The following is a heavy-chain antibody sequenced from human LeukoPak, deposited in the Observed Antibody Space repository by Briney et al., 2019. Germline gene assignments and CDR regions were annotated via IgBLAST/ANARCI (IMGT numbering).Heavy chain of an antibody. Sequence: GRSLRLSYAASGFNFGSYAMDWVRQAPGKGLEWVGDISYDGGYQSYAASVRGRFTISRDNSKNTLYLQMNSLRAEDAAVYYCATESSLSNWGRGTLVTVSS. CDR2: ISYDGGYQ. J-gene: IGHJ4*02. V-gene: IGHV3-30*04. CDR1: GFNFGSYA. CDR3: ATESSLSN. D-gene: IGHD3-16*02.